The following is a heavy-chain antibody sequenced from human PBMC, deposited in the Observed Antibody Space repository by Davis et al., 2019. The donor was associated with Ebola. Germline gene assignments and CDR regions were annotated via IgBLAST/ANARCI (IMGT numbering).Heavy chain of an antibody. CDR3: ARDNDFGDYVAAFDI. V-gene: IGHV4-4*07. CDR1: GGSISSYY. J-gene: IGHJ3*02. CDR2: IYSSGTT. Sequence: SETLSLTCTVSGGSISSYYWSWIRQPAGKGLEWIGRIYSSGTTKYNSSLKSRVTMSLDTSKNQFSLKLTSVTAADTAVYYCARDNDFGDYVAAFDIWGQGTMVTVSS. D-gene: IGHD4-17*01.